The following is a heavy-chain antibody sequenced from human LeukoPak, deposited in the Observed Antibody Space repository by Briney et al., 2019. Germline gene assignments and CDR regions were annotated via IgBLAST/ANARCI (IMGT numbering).Heavy chain of an antibody. Sequence: GRSLRLSCAASGFTFSNFGMHWVRQAPGKGLEWVAVISYDGKNEYYTDSVKGRFTISRDNAKNTVYLQMNSLKPEDTAVYYCAKQMAVDYFDYWGQGTLVTVSS. CDR3: AKQMAVDYFDY. D-gene: IGHD5-24*01. CDR1: GFTFSNFG. CDR2: ISYDGKNE. J-gene: IGHJ4*02. V-gene: IGHV3-30*18.